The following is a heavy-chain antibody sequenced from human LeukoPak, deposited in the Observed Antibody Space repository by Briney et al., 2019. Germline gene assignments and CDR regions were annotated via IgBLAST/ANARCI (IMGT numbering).Heavy chain of an antibody. CDR2: IIPIFGTA. J-gene: IGHJ4*02. Sequence: ASVKVSCKASGGTFSIYAISWVRQAPGQGLEWMGGIIPIFGTANYAQKFQGRVTITADESTSTAYMELSSLRSEDTAVYYCARDRCSGGSCYSGGDYWGQGTLVTVSS. CDR1: GGTFSIYA. D-gene: IGHD2-15*01. V-gene: IGHV1-69*13. CDR3: ARDRCSGGSCYSGGDY.